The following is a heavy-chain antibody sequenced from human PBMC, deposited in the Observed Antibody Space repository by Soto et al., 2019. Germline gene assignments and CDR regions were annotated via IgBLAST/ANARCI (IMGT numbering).Heavy chain of an antibody. CDR2: IFYSGST. V-gene: IGHV4-31*03. J-gene: IGHJ4*02. CDR1: GGSISSGGYY. Sequence: SETLSLTCTVSGGSISSGGYYWSWIRQHPGKGLEWIGYIFYSGSTYYNPSLKSRVTMSLDTSKNQFSLKLSSVTAADTAVYYCARDLGGSDDYWGQGTLVTV. CDR3: ARDLGGSDDY. D-gene: IGHD6-25*01.